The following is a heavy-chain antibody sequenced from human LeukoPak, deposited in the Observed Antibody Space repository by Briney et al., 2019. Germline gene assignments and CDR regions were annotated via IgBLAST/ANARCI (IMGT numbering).Heavy chain of an antibody. CDR3: ARAVGYCSSTSCYVDYYYYMDV. J-gene: IGHJ6*03. D-gene: IGHD2-2*01. CDR2: MNPNSGNT. V-gene: IGHV1-8*03. Sequence: GASVKVSCKASGYTFTSYDINWVRQATGQWLEWMGWMNPNSGNTGYAQKFQGRVTITRNTSISTAYMELSSLRSEDTAVYYCARAVGYCSSTSCYVDYYYYMDVWGKGTTVTVSS. CDR1: GYTFTSYD.